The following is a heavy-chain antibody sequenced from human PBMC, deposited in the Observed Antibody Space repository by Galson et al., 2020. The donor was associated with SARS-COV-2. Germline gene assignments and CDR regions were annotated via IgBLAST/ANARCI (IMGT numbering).Heavy chain of an antibody. V-gene: IGHV4-39*07. Sequence: SETLSLTCSVSGGSISSTSNYWGWIRQPPGKGLEWIGSIYYSGNTYYNPSLKSRVTISVDTSNNQFSLKLTSVTAADAAMYYCARHQYTGSWGYAFDIWGRGTLVSVSS. J-gene: IGHJ3*02. CDR3: ARHQYTGSWGYAFDI. CDR2: IYYSGNT. CDR1: GGSISSTSNY. D-gene: IGHD6-13*01.